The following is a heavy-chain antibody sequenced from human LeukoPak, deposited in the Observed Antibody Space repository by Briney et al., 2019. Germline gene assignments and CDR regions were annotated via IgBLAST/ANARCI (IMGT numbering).Heavy chain of an antibody. J-gene: IGHJ4*02. CDR1: GGSFSGYY. Sequence: SETLSLTCAVYGGSFSGYYWSWIRQPPGKGLEWIGEINHSGSTNYNPSLKSRVTISVDTSKNQFSLKLSSVTAADTAVYYCARGRRDYSSSPGKRFDYWGQGTLVTVSS. CDR2: INHSGST. CDR3: ARGRRDYSSSPGKRFDY. D-gene: IGHD6-6*01. V-gene: IGHV4-34*01.